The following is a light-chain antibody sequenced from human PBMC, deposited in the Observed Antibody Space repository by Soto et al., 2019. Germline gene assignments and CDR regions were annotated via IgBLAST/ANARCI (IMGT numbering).Light chain of an antibody. J-gene: IGKJ5*01. Sequence: VLTQSPATLSLSPGERATLSCRASQSVGSYLAWFHQKPGQAPRLLIYDASNRAPGIPARFSGSGSGTDFTLTISSLDPEDFGVYYCQQRKNWPPITFGQGTRLEIK. CDR2: DAS. V-gene: IGKV3-11*01. CDR3: QQRKNWPPIT. CDR1: QSVGSY.